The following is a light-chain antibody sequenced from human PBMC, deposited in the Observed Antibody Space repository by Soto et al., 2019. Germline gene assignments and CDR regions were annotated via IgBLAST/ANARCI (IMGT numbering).Light chain of an antibody. CDR1: QSVSSN. V-gene: IGKV3-15*01. Sequence: IVMTQSPATLSVSPGERATLSCRASQSVSSNLAWYQQKPGQTPKLLIYVASTRATGIPARFSGSGSVTEFTLTLSSLQSEDFAVYYCQQYNVWPFTFGGGTKVEFK. CDR3: QQYNVWPFT. CDR2: VAS. J-gene: IGKJ4*01.